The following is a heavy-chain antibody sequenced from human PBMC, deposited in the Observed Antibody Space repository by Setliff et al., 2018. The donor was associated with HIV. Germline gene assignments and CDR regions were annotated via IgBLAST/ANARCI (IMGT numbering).Heavy chain of an antibody. CDR2: IWSDGTNK. D-gene: IGHD6-13*01. V-gene: IGHV3-33*01. J-gene: IGHJ4*02. CDR1: GFSFSSYG. Sequence: GGSLRLSCAASGFSFSSYGMHWVRQAPGGGLEWVAVIWSDGTNKYYADSVKGRFTISRDNAKNTLYLQMNSLRVEDTAVYYCARSKGGSNWPFDYWGQGTLVTVSS. CDR3: ARSKGGSNWPFDY.